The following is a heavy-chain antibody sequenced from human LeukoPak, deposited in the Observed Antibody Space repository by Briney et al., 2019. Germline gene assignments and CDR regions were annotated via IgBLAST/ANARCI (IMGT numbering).Heavy chain of an antibody. CDR3: AKDMTTVTTGAFDI. J-gene: IGHJ3*02. D-gene: IGHD4-17*01. V-gene: IGHV3-20*04. Sequence: PGGSLRLSCAASGFTFDDYGMSWVRQAPGKGLEWVSGINWNGGSTGYADSVKGRFTISRDNAKNSLYLQMNSLRAEDMALYYCAKDMTTVTTGAFDIWGQGTMVTVSS. CDR2: INWNGGST. CDR1: GFTFDDYG.